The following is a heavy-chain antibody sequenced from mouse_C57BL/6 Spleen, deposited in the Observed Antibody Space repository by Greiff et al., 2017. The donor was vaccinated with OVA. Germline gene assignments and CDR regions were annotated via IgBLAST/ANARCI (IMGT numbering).Heavy chain of an antibody. CDR1: GYSFTDYH. Sequence: EVQLQQSGPELVKPGASVKISCKASGYSFTDYHMNWVKQSNGKSLEWIGVINPNYGTTSYNQKFKGKATLTVDQSSSTAYMQLNSLTSEDSAVYYCARENTTVVANYFDYWGQGTTLTVSS. CDR3: ARENTTVVANYFDY. V-gene: IGHV1-39*01. J-gene: IGHJ2*01. CDR2: INPNYGTT. D-gene: IGHD1-1*01.